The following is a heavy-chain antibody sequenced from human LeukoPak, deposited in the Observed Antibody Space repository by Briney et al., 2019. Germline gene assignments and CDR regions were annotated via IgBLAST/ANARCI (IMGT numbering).Heavy chain of an antibody. CDR1: GFTFGNAW. J-gene: IGHJ4*02. CDR3: TTDGPSLYYYDSSGYYYPFDY. CDR2: IKSKTDGGTT. Sequence: GGSLRLSCAASGFTFGNAWMNWVRQAPGKGLEWVGRIKSKTDGGTTDYAAPVKGRFTISRDDSKNTLYLQMNSLKTEDTAVYYCTTDGPSLYYYDSSGYYYPFDYWGQGTLVTVSS. D-gene: IGHD3-22*01. V-gene: IGHV3-15*07.